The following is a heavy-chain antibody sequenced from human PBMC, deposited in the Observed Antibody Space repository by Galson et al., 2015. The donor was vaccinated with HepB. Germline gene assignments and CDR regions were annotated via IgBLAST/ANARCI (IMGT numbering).Heavy chain of an antibody. Sequence: SLRLSCAASGFTFRNYWMNWVRQAPGKGLEWVANIKRDGTEKFYVDSVKGRFTFSRDNAKNSLYLQMNSLRAEDTAVYSCARDFRYCTSTNCPAFYFFDLWGRGTLVTVSS. CDR3: ARDFRYCTSTNCPAFYFFDL. V-gene: IGHV3-7*01. CDR2: IKRDGTEK. J-gene: IGHJ2*01. CDR1: GFTFRNYW. D-gene: IGHD2-2*01.